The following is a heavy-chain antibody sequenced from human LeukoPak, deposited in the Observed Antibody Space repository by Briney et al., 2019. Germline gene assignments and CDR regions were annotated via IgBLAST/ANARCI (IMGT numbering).Heavy chain of an antibody. J-gene: IGHJ4*02. CDR1: GYTFTSYG. D-gene: IGHD3-22*01. Sequence: ASVKVSCKASGYTFTSYGISWVRQAPGQGLEWMGWISAYNGNTNYAQKLQGRVTMTTDTSTSTAYMELRSLRSGDTAVYYCARSLFYYDSSGYRIDYWGQGTLVTVSS. V-gene: IGHV1-18*01. CDR3: ARSLFYYDSSGYRIDY. CDR2: ISAYNGNT.